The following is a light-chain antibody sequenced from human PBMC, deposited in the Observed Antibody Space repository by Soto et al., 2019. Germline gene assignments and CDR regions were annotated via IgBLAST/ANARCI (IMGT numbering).Light chain of an antibody. V-gene: IGKV3-20*01. CDR2: GAS. J-gene: IGKJ1*01. CDR1: QSVSSGY. CDR3: QHYGNSPT. Sequence: EIVLTQSPGTLSLSPGDGAPLSCRASQSVSSGYLARYQQKPGQAPRLPIYGASRRATGIPHRFSGSGSGTDFTLSISRLEPEDFAVYWCQHYGNSPTFGQGTKVDIK.